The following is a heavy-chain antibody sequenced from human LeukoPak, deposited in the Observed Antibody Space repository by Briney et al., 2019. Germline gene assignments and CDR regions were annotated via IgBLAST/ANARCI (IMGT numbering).Heavy chain of an antibody. CDR1: GGSISSYY. J-gene: IGHJ6*03. CDR3: ARVTRGVVVPAAMYYYYYMDV. D-gene: IGHD2-2*01. V-gene: IGHV4-59*12. CDR2: IYYSGST. Sequence: PSETLSLTCTVSGGSISSYYWSWIRQPPGKGLEWIGYIYYSGSTNYNPSLKSRVTISVDTSKNQFSLKLSSVTAADTAVYYCARVTRGVVVPAAMYYYYYMDVWGKGTTVTVSS.